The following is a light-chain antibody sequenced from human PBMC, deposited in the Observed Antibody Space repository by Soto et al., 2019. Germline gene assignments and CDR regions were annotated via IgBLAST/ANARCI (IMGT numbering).Light chain of an antibody. J-gene: IGKJ1*01. V-gene: IGKV3-20*01. Sequence: EIVLTQSPGTLSLSPGERASLSCRASQSVRSSSLAWYQQKPGQPPRLLIYGASSRATGIPDGFSGSGSGTDFTLAISRLEPEDFVVYFCQLYGDSPDTDRWTFGPGTKVEIK. CDR3: QLYGDSPDTDRWT. CDR1: QSVRSSS. CDR2: GAS.